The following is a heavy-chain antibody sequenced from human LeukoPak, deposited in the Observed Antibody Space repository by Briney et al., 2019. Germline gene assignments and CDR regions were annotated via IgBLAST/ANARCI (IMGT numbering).Heavy chain of an antibody. V-gene: IGHV4-61*02. CDR3: ARGRGLGIAVAVHFDY. J-gene: IGHJ4*02. CDR2: IYTSGST. CDR1: GGSISSGGYS. D-gene: IGHD6-19*01. Sequence: SETLSLTCAVSGGSISSGGYSWSWIRQPPGKGLEWIGRIYTSGSTNYNPSLKSRVTMSVDTSKNQFSLKLSSVTAADTAVYYCARGRGLGIAVAVHFDYWGQGTLVTVSS.